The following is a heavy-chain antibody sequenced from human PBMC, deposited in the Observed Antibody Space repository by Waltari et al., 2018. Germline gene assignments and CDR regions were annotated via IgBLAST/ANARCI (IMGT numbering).Heavy chain of an antibody. D-gene: IGHD2-21*02. J-gene: IGHJ4*02. CDR1: GYPFTSYA. CDR2: SNAGNGNT. Sequence: QVQLVQSGAEVKKPGASVKVSCKASGYPFTSYAMHWVRQAPGQRLEWMGWSNAGNGNTKYSQEFQGRVTITRDTSASTAYMELSSLRSEDMAVYYCAREGGGDCPVCLDYWGQGTLVTVSS. CDR3: AREGGGDCPVCLDY. V-gene: IGHV1-3*02.